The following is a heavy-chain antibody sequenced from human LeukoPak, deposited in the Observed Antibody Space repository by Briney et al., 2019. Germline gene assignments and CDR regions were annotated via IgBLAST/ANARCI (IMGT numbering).Heavy chain of an antibody. CDR3: ARGSNYYDSSGAFDY. D-gene: IGHD3-22*01. J-gene: IGHJ4*02. CDR2: IKQDGSEK. Sequence: PGGSLRLSCAASGFTFRSYLMSWVRQAPGKGLEWVANIKQDGSEKYYVDSVKGRFTISRDNAKNSLYLQMNSLRAEDTAVYYCARGSNYYDSSGAFDYWGQGTLVTVSS. CDR1: GFTFRSYL. V-gene: IGHV3-7*01.